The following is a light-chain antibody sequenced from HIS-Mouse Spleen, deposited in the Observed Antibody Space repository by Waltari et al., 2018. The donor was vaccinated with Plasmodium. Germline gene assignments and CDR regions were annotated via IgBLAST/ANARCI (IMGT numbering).Light chain of an antibody. J-gene: IGKJ3*01. Sequence: DIVMTQSPATLSVSPGERATLSCRASQSVSSNLACSQQKPGQAPRLLIYGASTRATGIPASFSGSGSGTEFTLTISSLQSEDFAVYYCQQYNNWSFTFGPGTKVDIK. CDR1: QSVSSN. CDR3: QQYNNWSFT. CDR2: GAS. V-gene: IGKV3-15*01.